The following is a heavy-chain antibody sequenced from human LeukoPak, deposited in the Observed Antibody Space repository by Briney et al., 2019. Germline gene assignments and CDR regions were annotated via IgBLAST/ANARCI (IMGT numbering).Heavy chain of an antibody. V-gene: IGHV3-21*01. CDR3: ARDHSWGIAAAGGWFDP. CDR2: ISSSSSYI. J-gene: IGHJ5*02. D-gene: IGHD6-13*01. CDR1: GFTFSSYS. Sequence: PGGSLRLSCAASGFTFSSYSMNWVRQAPGKGLEWVSSISSSSSYIYYADSVKGRFTISRDNAKNSLYLQMNSLRAEDTAVYYCARDHSWGIAAAGGWFDPWGQGTLVTVSS.